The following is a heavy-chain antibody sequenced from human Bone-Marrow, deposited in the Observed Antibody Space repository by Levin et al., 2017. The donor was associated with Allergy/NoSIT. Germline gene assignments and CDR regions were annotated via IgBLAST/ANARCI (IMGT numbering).Heavy chain of an antibody. CDR1: GDSISRADYY. CDR3: ARAIYYYDTSGLTFDY. Sequence: SQTLSLTCTVSGDSISRADYYWSWIRQTPGKGLEWIGYIYNSGRTSYHPSLKSRLSMSVDTSKNQFSLELNSVTAADTAVYYCARAIYYYDTSGLTFDYWGQGTLVTVSS. CDR2: IYNSGRT. D-gene: IGHD3-22*01. J-gene: IGHJ4*02. V-gene: IGHV4-30-4*01.